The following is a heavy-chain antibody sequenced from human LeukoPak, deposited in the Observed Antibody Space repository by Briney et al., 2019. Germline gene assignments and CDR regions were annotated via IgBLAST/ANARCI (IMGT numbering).Heavy chain of an antibody. D-gene: IGHD6-19*01. CDR3: ARAWAGTPNWYFDL. Sequence: GASVKVSCKASGYTFTSYGISWVRQAPGQGLEWMGWISAYNDNTNYAQKLQGRVTMTTDTSTSTAYMELRSLRSDDTAVYYCARAWAGTPNWYFDLWGRGTLVTVSS. V-gene: IGHV1-18*01. CDR1: GYTFTSYG. J-gene: IGHJ2*01. CDR2: ISAYNDNT.